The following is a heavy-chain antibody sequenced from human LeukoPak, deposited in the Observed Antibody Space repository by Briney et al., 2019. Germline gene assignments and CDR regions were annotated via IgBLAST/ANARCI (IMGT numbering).Heavy chain of an antibody. CDR3: ARKSSSWRFDY. CDR2: ISGSGGST. V-gene: IGHV3-23*01. D-gene: IGHD6-13*01. CDR1: GFTFSRYA. J-gene: IGHJ4*02. Sequence: GGSLRLSCAASGFTFSRYAMSWVRQAPGKGLEWVSAISGSGGSTYYADSVKGRFTISRDNSKNTLYLQMNSLRAEDTAVYYCARKSSSWRFDYWGQGTLVTVSS.